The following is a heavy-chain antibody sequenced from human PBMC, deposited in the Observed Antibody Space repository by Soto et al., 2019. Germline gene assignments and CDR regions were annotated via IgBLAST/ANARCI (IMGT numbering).Heavy chain of an antibody. V-gene: IGHV3-23*01. CDR2: ISGSGDNT. D-gene: IGHD3-10*01. CDR1: GFTFSTYA. CDR3: AVRRIGSYFDS. J-gene: IGHJ4*02. Sequence: GGSLRLSSAASGFTFSTYAMSWVRQGPGKGLEWVSGISGSGDNTYYADSVKGRFTISRDNSKNTLYLQMNSLRAEDTAVYYCAVRRIGSYFDSWGQGTLVTVSS.